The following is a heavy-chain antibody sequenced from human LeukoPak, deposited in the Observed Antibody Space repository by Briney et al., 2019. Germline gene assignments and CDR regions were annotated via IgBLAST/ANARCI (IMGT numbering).Heavy chain of an antibody. CDR2: IIPIFGTA. D-gene: IGHD3-22*01. V-gene: IGHV1-69*13. CDR1: GGTFSSYA. J-gene: IGHJ3*02. Sequence: SVKVSCKASGGTFSSYAISWVRQAPGQGLEWMGGIIPIFGTANYAHKFQGRVTITADESTSTAYMELSSLRSEDTAVYYCARTKGTPVIRGENAFDIWGQGTMVTVSS. CDR3: ARTKGTPVIRGENAFDI.